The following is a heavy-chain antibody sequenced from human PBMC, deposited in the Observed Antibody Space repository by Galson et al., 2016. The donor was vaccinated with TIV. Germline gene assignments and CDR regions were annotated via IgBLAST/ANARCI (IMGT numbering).Heavy chain of an antibody. Sequence: PALVKPTQTLTLTCTFSGFSLSASGMCVTWIRQPPGKALEWLARIDWDDDVYYTYRTSLKTRLTVSKDTSKNQVVLTMTNVDPVDTATYYCARISGYYDSSGYYMPRNFDYWGQGTLVTVSS. D-gene: IGHD3-22*01. CDR1: GFSLSASGMC. CDR3: ARISGYYDSSGYYMPRNFDY. V-gene: IGHV2-70*11. J-gene: IGHJ4*02. CDR2: IDWDDDV.